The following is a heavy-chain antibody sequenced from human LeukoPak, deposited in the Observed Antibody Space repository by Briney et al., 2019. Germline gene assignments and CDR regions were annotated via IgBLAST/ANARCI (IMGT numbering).Heavy chain of an antibody. D-gene: IGHD1-26*01. CDR1: GFTFSSYA. CDR3: ATNGYSGTYNRYFDS. Sequence: GGSLRLSCAASGFTFSSYAMSWVRQAPGKGLEWVSVIYAGGTTYYPDSVKGRFTISRDNSKNTLYLQMDSLRSKDTAVYYCATNGYSGTYNRYFDSWGQGTLVTVSS. J-gene: IGHJ4*02. V-gene: IGHV3-53*05. CDR2: IYAGGTT.